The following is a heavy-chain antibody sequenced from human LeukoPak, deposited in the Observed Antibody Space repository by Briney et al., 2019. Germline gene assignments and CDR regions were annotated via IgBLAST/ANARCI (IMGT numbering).Heavy chain of an antibody. CDR2: INHSGST. D-gene: IGHD5-18*01. V-gene: IGHV4-34*01. CDR3: ARATAMATGDAFDI. J-gene: IGHJ3*02. CDR1: GGSFSGYY. Sequence: SETLSLTCAVYGGSFSGYYWSWIRQPPGKGLEWIGEINHSGSTNYNPSLKSRVTISVDTSKNQFSLKLSSVTAADTAVYYCARATAMATGDAFDIWGQGTMVTVSS.